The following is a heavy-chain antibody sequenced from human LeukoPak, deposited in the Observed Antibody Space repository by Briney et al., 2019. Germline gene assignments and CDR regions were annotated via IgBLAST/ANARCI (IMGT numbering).Heavy chain of an antibody. CDR1: GFTFSGYW. Sequence: AGGSLRLSCSASGFTFSGYWMSWVRQAPGKGLEWVANINLDGSVIHYVDSAKGRFTISRDNAKNPLYLQMNYLRAEDTAFYYCATSDDSSGSDWGQGTLVTVSS. D-gene: IGHD3-22*01. J-gene: IGHJ4*02. CDR2: INLDGSVI. V-gene: IGHV3-7*01. CDR3: ATSDDSSGSD.